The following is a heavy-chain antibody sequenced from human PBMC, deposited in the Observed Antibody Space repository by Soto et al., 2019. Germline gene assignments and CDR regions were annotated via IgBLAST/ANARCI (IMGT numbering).Heavy chain of an antibody. CDR2: IGSNGVST. D-gene: IGHD3-16*01. CDR1: GFTFSNFA. V-gene: IGHV3-64D*06. Sequence: EVQLVESGGGLVQPGGSLRLSCSVSGFTFSNFAMHWVRQAPGKGLEYVSAIGSNGVSTYHVDSVKGRFTISRDNSKNTLFLQMTSLRPEDTAVYYCVKEYTTPTLYHFDYWGQGTLVTVSS. J-gene: IGHJ4*02. CDR3: VKEYTTPTLYHFDY.